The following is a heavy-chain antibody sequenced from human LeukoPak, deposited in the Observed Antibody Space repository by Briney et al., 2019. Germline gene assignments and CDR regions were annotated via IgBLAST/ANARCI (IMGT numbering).Heavy chain of an antibody. CDR3: AGLGEAY. Sequence: PSETLSPTCAVSGYSISSGYYWGWIRQPPGKGLEWIGSIYHSGSTYYNPSLKSRVTISVDTSKNQFSLKLSSVTAADTAVYYCAGLGEAYWGQGTLVTVSS. J-gene: IGHJ4*02. V-gene: IGHV4-38-2*01. CDR1: GYSISSGYY. D-gene: IGHD3-10*01. CDR2: IYHSGST.